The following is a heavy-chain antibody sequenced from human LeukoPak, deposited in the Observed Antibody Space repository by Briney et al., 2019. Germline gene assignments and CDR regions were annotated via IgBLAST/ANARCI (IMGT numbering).Heavy chain of an antibody. Sequence: TGGSLRLSCAASGFTFSNYAFHWVRQAPGKGLEYVSAVTRDGSSTYYVNSVKGRFTISRDDSKNTLYLQINSLRAEDTAVYYCATLSGDSHGYDYWGLGTLVTVSS. J-gene: IGHJ4*02. CDR1: GFTFSNYA. V-gene: IGHV3-64*04. CDR3: ATLSGDSHGYDY. CDR2: VTRDGSST. D-gene: IGHD5-18*01.